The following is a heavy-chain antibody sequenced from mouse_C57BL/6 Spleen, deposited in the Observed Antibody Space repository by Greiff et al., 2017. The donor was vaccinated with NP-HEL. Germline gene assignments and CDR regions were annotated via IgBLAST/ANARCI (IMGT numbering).Heavy chain of an antibody. CDR2: IHPNSGST. J-gene: IGHJ2*01. CDR1: GYTLPSYW. CDR3: ARKGDYGNLDY. D-gene: IGHD2-1*01. V-gene: IGHV1-64*01. Sequence: QVQLQQPGAELVKPGASVKLSCKASGYTLPSYWMHWVKQRPGQGLEWIGMIHPNSGSTNYNEKFKSKATLTVDKSSSTAYMQLSSLTSEDSAVYYCARKGDYGNLDYWGQGTTLTVSS.